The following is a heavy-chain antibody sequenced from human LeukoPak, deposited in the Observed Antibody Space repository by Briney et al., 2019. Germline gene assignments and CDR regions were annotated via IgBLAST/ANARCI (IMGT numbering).Heavy chain of an antibody. CDR2: TNHSGNS. CDR3: ARARLDSSGRFDY. Sequence: SETLSLTCSVYGGSFSGYYWRWIRQPPGKGLEWIGETNHSGNSNYNPSLKSRVTISKDTSKTQFSLRLSSVTAADTAVYYCARARLDSSGRFDYWGQEPWSPSPQ. V-gene: IGHV4-34*01. D-gene: IGHD3-22*01. CDR1: GGSFSGYY. J-gene: IGHJ4*01.